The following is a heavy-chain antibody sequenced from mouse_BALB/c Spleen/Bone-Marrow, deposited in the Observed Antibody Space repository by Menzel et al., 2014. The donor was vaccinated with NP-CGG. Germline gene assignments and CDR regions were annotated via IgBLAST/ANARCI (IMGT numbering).Heavy chain of an antibody. J-gene: IGHJ4*01. CDR3: ARPGTYSGIYYYAMDY. D-gene: IGHD2-10*01. CDR2: INPYNGGT. Sequence: EVQLQQSGPELVKPGASMKISCKASGYSFTGYTMNWVKQSHGKNLEWIGLINPYNGGTRYNQKFKGKATLTVDKSSSTAYMELHSLTSEDSAVYYCARPGTYSGIYYYAMDYWAQGPSVTVSS. V-gene: IGHV1-18*01. CDR1: GYSFTGYT.